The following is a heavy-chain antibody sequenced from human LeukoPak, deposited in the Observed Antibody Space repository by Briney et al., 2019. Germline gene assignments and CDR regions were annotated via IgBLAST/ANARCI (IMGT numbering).Heavy chain of an antibody. Sequence: ASVKVSCKASGYTFTNYYIHWVRQAPGQGLEWMGWINSNRGGTNYAQKFEGRVTMTRDTSISTAYMELRSVRSDDTAVYYCARDHGDDAFDIWGPGTMVTVSS. CDR1: GYTFTNYY. CDR3: ARDHGDDAFDI. V-gene: IGHV1-2*02. J-gene: IGHJ3*02. CDR2: INSNRGGT. D-gene: IGHD3-3*01.